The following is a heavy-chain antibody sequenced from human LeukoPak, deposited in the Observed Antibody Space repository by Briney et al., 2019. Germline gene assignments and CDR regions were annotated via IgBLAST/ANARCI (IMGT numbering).Heavy chain of an antibody. J-gene: IGHJ3*01. V-gene: IGHV3-21*01. Sequence: GGSLRLSCAASRFTFSSYSMNWVRQAPGKGLEWVSSISSSSSYIYYADSVKGRFTISRDNAKNSLFLQMNSLRAEDTAVYYCAHPGGSSGYYYLWGQGTMVTVSS. CDR2: ISSSSSYI. CDR3: AHPGGSSGYYYL. D-gene: IGHD3-22*01. CDR1: RFTFSSYS.